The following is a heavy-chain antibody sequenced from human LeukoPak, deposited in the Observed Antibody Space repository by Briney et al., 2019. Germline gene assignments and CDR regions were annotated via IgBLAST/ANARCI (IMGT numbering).Heavy chain of an antibody. CDR1: GFTFTTYA. D-gene: IGHD3-3*01. CDR2: ISGSGGNT. CDR3: AKDGGI. V-gene: IGHV3-23*01. J-gene: IGHJ3*02. Sequence: GGSLRLSCAASGFTFTTYAMTWVRQAPGKGLEWVSAISGSGGNTYYADSVKGRFTISRDNSKNTLYLEMNSLRAEDTAVYCCAKDGGIWGQGTMVTVSS.